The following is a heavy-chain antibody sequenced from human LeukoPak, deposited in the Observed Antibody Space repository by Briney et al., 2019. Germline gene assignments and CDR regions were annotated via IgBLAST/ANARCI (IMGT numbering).Heavy chain of an antibody. J-gene: IGHJ4*02. CDR3: ARNFLTTSGTVGGY. CDR2: LSSSDNT. CDR1: GFSFSDYA. D-gene: IGHD4-23*01. V-gene: IGHV3-23*01. Sequence: GGSLRLSCAASGFSFSDYAMSWVRQSPGKGLEWVSGLSSSDNTYYIDAAKGRFTISKDNSNNLYLQMNSLRVEDTAVYYCARNFLTTSGTVGGYWGQGTPVTVSS.